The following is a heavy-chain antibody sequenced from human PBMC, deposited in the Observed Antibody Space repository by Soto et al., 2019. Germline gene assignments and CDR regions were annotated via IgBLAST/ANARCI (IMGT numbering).Heavy chain of an antibody. CDR1: GGSVSSNSYS. J-gene: IGHJ4*02. V-gene: IGHV4-39*01. CDR2: IYSSENT. D-gene: IGHD5-18*01. Sequence: SETLSLTCTFSGGSVSSNSYSWGWIRQSPGKGLEWIGTIYSSENTYYNPSLLSRVTIFVDTSKNEFSLRLSPVTAADTAVYYCAISLNTAMVISPFDYWGQGTLVTVSS. CDR3: AISLNTAMVISPFDY.